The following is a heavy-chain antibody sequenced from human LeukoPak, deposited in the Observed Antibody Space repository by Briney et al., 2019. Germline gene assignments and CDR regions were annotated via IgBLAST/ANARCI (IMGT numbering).Heavy chain of an antibody. D-gene: IGHD4-17*01. CDR1: GGSFSGYY. CDR2: INHSGST. J-gene: IGHJ4*02. CDR3: ARVPRLYGAHFDY. Sequence: SETLSLTCAVYGGSFSGYYWSWIRQPPGKGLEWIGEINHSGSTNYNPSLKSRVTISVDTSKNQFSLKLSSVTAADTAVCYCARVPRLYGAHFDYWGQGTLVTVSS. V-gene: IGHV4-34*01.